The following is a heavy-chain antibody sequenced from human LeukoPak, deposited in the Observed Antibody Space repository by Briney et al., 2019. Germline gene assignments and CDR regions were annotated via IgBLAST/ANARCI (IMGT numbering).Heavy chain of an antibody. J-gene: IGHJ6*03. CDR2: ISSSSSYI. Sequence: GGSLRLSCAASGFTFSSYSMNWVRQAPGKGLEWVSSISSSSSYIYYADSVKGRFTISRDNAKNSLYLQMNSLRAEDTAVYYCAGADDCSSTSCYSDYYYYMDVWGKGTTVTVSS. D-gene: IGHD2-2*01. V-gene: IGHV3-21*01. CDR1: GFTFSSYS. CDR3: AGADDCSSTSCYSDYYYYMDV.